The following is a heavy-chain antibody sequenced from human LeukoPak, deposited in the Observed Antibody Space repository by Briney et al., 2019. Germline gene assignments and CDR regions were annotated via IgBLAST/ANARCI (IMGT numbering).Heavy chain of an antibody. CDR2: IWYDGSDK. Sequence: GGSLRLSCAASGFTFSSYGMHWVRQAPGKGLEWVAIIWYDGSDKYYADSVKGRFTVSRDNTKNTLYLQMSSLRAEDTAVYYCARDDAALRIFDYWGQGTLVTVS. CDR1: GFTFSSYG. J-gene: IGHJ4*02. D-gene: IGHD3-3*01. V-gene: IGHV3-33*01. CDR3: ARDDAALRIFDY.